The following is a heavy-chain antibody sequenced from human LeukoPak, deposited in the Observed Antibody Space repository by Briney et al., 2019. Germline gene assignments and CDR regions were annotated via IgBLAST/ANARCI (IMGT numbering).Heavy chain of an antibody. D-gene: IGHD3-16*01. CDR2: INSDGSST. CDR1: GFTFSSYW. Sequence: GGSLRLSCAASGFTFSSYWMHWVRQAPGKGLVWVSRINSDGSSTSYADSVKGRFTISRDNAKNTLYLQMNSLRAEDTAVYCCARQGGGDPRYYYYYGMDVWGKGTTVTVSS. J-gene: IGHJ6*04. V-gene: IGHV3-74*01. CDR3: ARQGGGDPRYYYYYGMDV.